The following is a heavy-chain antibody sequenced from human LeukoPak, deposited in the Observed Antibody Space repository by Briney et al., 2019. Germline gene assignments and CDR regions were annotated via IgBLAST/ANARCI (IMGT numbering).Heavy chain of an antibody. D-gene: IGHD6-13*01. Sequence: ASVKVSCKAPGYTFTSYYMHWVRQAPGQGLEWMGIINPSGGSTSYAQKFQGRVTMTRDTSTSTAYMELRSLRSDDTAVYYCARDTSSSWPTYFDYWGQGTLVTVSS. CDR1: GYTFTSYY. CDR2: INPSGGST. J-gene: IGHJ4*02. CDR3: ARDTSSSWPTYFDY. V-gene: IGHV1-46*01.